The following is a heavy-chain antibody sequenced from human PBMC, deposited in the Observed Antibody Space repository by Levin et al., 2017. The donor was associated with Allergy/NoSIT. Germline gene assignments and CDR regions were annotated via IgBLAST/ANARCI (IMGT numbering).Heavy chain of an antibody. J-gene: IGHJ6*03. CDR1: GFTFSSYG. CDR3: ARDPGIAAAEDYYYYYMDV. CDR2: IWYDGSNK. D-gene: IGHD6-13*01. V-gene: IGHV3-33*01. Sequence: GESLKISCAASGFTFSSYGMHWVRQAPGKGLEWVAVIWYDGSNKYYADSVKGRFTISRDNSKNTLYLQMNSLRAEDTAVYYCARDPGIAAAEDYYYYYMDVWGKGTTVTVSS.